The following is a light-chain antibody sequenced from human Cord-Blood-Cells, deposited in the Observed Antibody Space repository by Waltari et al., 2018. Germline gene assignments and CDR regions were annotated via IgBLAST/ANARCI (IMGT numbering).Light chain of an antibody. J-gene: IGKJ1*01. CDR3: QQYNSYSRT. Sequence: DIQMTQSPSTLPASVGDRVTITCRASQSISSWLAWYQQKPGKDPKLLIYKASSLESGVPSRFSGSGSGTEFTLTISSLQPDDFATYYCQQYNSYSRTFGQGTKVEIK. V-gene: IGKV1-5*03. CDR1: QSISSW. CDR2: KAS.